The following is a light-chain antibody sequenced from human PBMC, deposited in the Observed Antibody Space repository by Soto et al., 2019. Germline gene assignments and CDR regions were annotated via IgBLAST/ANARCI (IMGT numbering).Light chain of an antibody. CDR2: EVS. V-gene: IGLV2-14*01. CDR3: ISYTGSSTSYV. CDR1: SSDVAFYNH. Sequence: QSALTQPASVSGSPGQSITISRTGTSSDVAFYNHVSWYQQHPGKAPKLMIYEVSNRPSGVSSRFSGSKSGNTASLTISGLQAEDEADYYCISYTGSSTSYVFGSGTKVTVL. J-gene: IGLJ1*01.